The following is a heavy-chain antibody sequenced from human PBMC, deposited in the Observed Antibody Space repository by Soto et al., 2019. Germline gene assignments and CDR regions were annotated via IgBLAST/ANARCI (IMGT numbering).Heavy chain of an antibody. CDR2: IYYSGST. D-gene: IGHD4-17*01. V-gene: IGHV4-31*03. CDR1: GGSISSGGYY. Sequence: QVQLQESGPGLVKPSQTLSLTCTVSGGSISSGGYYWSWIRQHPGKGLEWIGYIYYSGSTYYNPSLKSRVTISVDTSKNHFSLKLSSVTAADTAVYYCARSYRTQTYTVTTTGGNWFDPWGQGTLVTVSS. J-gene: IGHJ5*02. CDR3: ARSYRTQTYTVTTTGGNWFDP.